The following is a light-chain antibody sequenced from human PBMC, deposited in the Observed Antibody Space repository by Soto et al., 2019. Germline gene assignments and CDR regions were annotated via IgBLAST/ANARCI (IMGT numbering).Light chain of an antibody. Sequence: QPVLTQSPSASASLGASVKLTCTVSSGYSSYAIAWHQQQPEKGPRYLMKLNSDGSHSKGDGIPDRFSGSSSGAERYLTISSLQSEDEADYHCQTWGTGIAVFGGGTQLTVL. CDR2: LNSDGSH. CDR3: QTWGTGIAV. CDR1: SGYSSYA. J-gene: IGLJ7*01. V-gene: IGLV4-69*01.